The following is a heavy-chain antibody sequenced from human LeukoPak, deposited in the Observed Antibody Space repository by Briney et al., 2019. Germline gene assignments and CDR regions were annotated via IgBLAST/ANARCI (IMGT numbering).Heavy chain of an antibody. D-gene: IGHD4-17*01. CDR1: GFTFSSFA. Sequence: GGSLRLSCAASGFTFSSFAMTWVRQAPGKGLEWVSSITGTHYTTYNTDSVKGRFTISRDNSKNTLYLQMYSLRADDTAVYYCTKDPNGDYVGAFDPWGQGTLVTVSS. V-gene: IGHV3-23*01. CDR3: TKDPNGDYVGAFDP. J-gene: IGHJ5*02. CDR2: ITGTHYTT.